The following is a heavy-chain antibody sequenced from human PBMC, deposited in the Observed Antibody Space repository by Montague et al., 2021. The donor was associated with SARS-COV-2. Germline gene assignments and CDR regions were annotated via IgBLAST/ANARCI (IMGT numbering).Heavy chain of an antibody. CDR1: GFTFSSYD. Sequence: SLRLSCAASGFTFSSYDMHWVRQAPGKGLEWVAVISYDGSNKYYADSVKGRFTISRDNSKNTLHLRMNSLRAEDTAVYYCAKDVGLRSFFDYWGQGTLVTVSS. D-gene: IGHD1-26*01. CDR2: ISYDGSNK. J-gene: IGHJ4*02. V-gene: IGHV3-30*18. CDR3: AKDVGLRSFFDY.